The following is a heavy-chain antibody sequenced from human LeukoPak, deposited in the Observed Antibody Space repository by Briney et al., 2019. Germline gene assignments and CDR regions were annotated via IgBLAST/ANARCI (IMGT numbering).Heavy chain of an antibody. V-gene: IGHV3-9*01. J-gene: IGHJ4*02. CDR3: ANTVPRTTVTGDY. D-gene: IGHD4-11*01. CDR2: ISWNSGSI. CDR1: GFTFDDYA. Sequence: GRSLRLSCAASGFTFDDYAMHWVRQAPGKGLEWVSGISWNSGSIGYADSVKGRFTISRDNAKNSLYLQMNSLRAEDTALYYCANTVPRTTVTGDYWGQGTLVTVSS.